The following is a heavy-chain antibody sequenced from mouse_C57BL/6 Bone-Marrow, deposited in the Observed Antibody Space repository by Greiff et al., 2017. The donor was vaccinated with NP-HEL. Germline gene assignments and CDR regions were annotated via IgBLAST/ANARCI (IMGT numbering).Heavy chain of an antibody. CDR3: ARVRYYYGSSYGY. CDR2: IHPNSGST. V-gene: IGHV1-64*01. D-gene: IGHD1-1*01. CDR1: GYTFTSYW. J-gene: IGHJ2*01. Sequence: QVQLQQPGAELVKPGASVKLSCKASGYTFTSYWMHWVKQRPGQGLEWIGMIHPNSGSTNYNEKFKSKATLTVDKSSSTAYMQLSSLTSEDSAVYYCARVRYYYGSSYGYWGQGTTLTVSS.